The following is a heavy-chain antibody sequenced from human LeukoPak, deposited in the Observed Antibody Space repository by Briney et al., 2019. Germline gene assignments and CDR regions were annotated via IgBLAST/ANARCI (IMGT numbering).Heavy chain of an antibody. J-gene: IGHJ4*02. Sequence: ASVKVSCNASAYTFTDYYIHWVRQAPGQGLEWMGWINPDNGDTDYAQKFQGRVTMTRDTSITTAYMELTSLISDDTAVYYCARDMADYWGQGTLVTVSS. D-gene: IGHD5-24*01. CDR3: ARDMADY. V-gene: IGHV1-2*02. CDR1: AYTFTDYY. CDR2: INPDNGDT.